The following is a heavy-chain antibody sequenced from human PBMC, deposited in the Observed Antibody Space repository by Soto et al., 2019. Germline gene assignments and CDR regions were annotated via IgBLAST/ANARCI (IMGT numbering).Heavy chain of an antibody. CDR2: IYFSGST. J-gene: IGHJ4*02. CDR1: GVSITNTSYY. Sequence: QLQLQESGPGLVKPSEILSLTCTVSGVSITNTSYYWGWIRQPPGKGLEWIGTIYFSGSTFYNPSLKSRLTISVDTSKNQFSLRLSSVTAADTAVYYCARHGSYWGQGTLVAVSS. V-gene: IGHV4-39*01. CDR3: ARHGSY.